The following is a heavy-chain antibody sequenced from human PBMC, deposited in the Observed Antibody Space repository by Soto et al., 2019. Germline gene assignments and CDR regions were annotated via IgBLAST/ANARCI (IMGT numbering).Heavy chain of an antibody. CDR3: ARDRLYSSSWYPTSAFDI. D-gene: IGHD6-13*01. CDR1: GYTFTSYG. CDR2: ISAYNGNT. Sequence: QVQLVQSGAEVKKPGASVKVSCKASGYTFTSYGISWVQQAPGQGLEWMGWISAYNGNTNYAQKLQGRVTMTTDTSTSTAYMELRSLRSDDTAVYYCARDRLYSSSWYPTSAFDIWGQGTMVTVSS. J-gene: IGHJ3*02. V-gene: IGHV1-18*01.